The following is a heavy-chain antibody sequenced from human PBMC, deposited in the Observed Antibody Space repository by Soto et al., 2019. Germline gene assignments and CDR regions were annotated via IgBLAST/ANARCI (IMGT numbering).Heavy chain of an antibody. CDR3: VRRHVSATGIDWFDP. CDR1: GYTFTSYG. Sequence: XSVKISCEASGYTFTSYGIPWVRQARGQSLEWMGWIKAANGDTKYSSKFQGRVTITRDTSESTAYMELSSLRSEDTAVYYCVRRHVSATGIDWFDPWGQGPMVTVSS. D-gene: IGHD6-13*01. V-gene: IGHV1-3*01. CDR2: IKAANGDT. J-gene: IGHJ5*02.